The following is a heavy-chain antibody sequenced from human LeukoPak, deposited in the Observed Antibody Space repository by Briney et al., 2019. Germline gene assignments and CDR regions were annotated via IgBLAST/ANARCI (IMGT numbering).Heavy chain of an antibody. CDR2: ISSSGSTI. V-gene: IGHV3-11*01. D-gene: IGHD4-23*01. J-gene: IGHJ4*02. Sequence: GGSLRLSCAASGFTFSDYYMSWIRQVPGKGLEWVSYISSSGSTIYYADSVKGRFTISRDNAKNSLCLQMNSLRAEDTAVYYCARDRRTFYGGNPNFDYWGQGTLVTVSS. CDR3: ARDRRTFYGGNPNFDY. CDR1: GFTFSDYY.